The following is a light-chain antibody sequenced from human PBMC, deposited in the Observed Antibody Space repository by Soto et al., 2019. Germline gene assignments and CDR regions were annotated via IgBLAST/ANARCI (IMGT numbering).Light chain of an antibody. J-gene: IGLJ2*01. Sequence: QTVVTQPPSASGSPGQSVTISCTGTSGDVGAYNYVSWYQQHPGKAPQLMIYEVSKRPSGVPDRFSGSKSGNTASLTVSGLQAEDEADYYCSSYAGSNNLVFGGGTKLTVL. CDR1: SGDVGAYNY. CDR2: EVS. V-gene: IGLV2-8*01. CDR3: SSYAGSNNLV.